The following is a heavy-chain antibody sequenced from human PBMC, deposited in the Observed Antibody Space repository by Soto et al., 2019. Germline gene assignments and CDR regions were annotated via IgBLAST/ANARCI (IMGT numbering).Heavy chain of an antibody. Sequence: GGSLRLSCAASGFSFSIYAMNWVRQAPGKGLEWVSGISGGGGSTYYADSVKGRFTISRDNSKNTLYLQMNSLRAEDTAVYYCAKDHPSYDYALNWFDPWGQGTLVTVSS. D-gene: IGHD3-16*01. CDR1: GFSFSIYA. J-gene: IGHJ5*02. CDR3: AKDHPSYDYALNWFDP. CDR2: ISGGGGST. V-gene: IGHV3-23*01.